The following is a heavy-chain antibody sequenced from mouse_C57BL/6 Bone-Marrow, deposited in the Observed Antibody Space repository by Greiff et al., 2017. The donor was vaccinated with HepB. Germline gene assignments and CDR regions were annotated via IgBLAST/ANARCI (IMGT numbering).Heavy chain of an antibody. J-gene: IGHJ4*01. CDR2: IYPGSGST. V-gene: IGHV1-55*01. CDR3: ARGPYESSYGDY. Sequence: QVQLQQPGAELVKPGASVKMSCKASGYTFTSYWITWVKQRPGQGLEWIGDIYPGSGSTNYNEKFKSKATLTVDTSSSTAYMQLSSLTSEDSAVYYCARGPYESSYGDYWGQGTSVTVSS. D-gene: IGHD1-1*01. CDR1: GYTFTSYW.